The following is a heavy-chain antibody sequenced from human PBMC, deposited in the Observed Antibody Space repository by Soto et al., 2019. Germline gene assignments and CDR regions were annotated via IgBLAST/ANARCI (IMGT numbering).Heavy chain of an antibody. CDR3: TPSSTSFQLLDY. D-gene: IGHD2-2*01. CDR2: IKSKTDGGTT. Sequence: PGGSLRLSCAASGFTFSNGWMSWVRQAPGKVLEWVGRIKSKTDGGTTDYAAPVKGRVTISRDDSKNTLYLQMNSLKPEDTGVYYCTPSSTSFQLLDYWGQGTLVTVSS. V-gene: IGHV3-15*01. CDR1: GFTFSNGW. J-gene: IGHJ4*02.